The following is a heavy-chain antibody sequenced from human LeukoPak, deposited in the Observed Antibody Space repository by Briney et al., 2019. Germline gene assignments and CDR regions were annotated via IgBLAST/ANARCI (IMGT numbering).Heavy chain of an antibody. J-gene: IGHJ4*02. V-gene: IGHV1-69*04. CDR1: GGTFSSYA. Sequence: ASVKVSCKASGGTFSSYAISWVRQAPGQGLEWMGRIIPIFGIANYAQKFQGRVTITADKSTSTAYMELSSLRSEDTAVHYCARSGDGYNYCFDYWGRGTLVTVSS. CDR3: ARSGDGYNYCFDY. D-gene: IGHD5-24*01. CDR2: IIPIFGIA.